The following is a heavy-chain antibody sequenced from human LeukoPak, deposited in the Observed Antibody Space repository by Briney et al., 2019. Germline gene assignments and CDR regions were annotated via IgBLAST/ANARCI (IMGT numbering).Heavy chain of an antibody. D-gene: IGHD3-22*01. J-gene: IGHJ3*02. Sequence: PSETLSLTCTVSGGSISSGGYYWSWIRQHPGKGLEWIGYIYYSGSTYYNPSLKSRVTISVDTSKNQFSLKLSSVTAADTAVYYCASRDSSGYYPDAFDIWGQGTMVTVSS. CDR2: IYYSGST. CDR1: GGSISSGGYY. CDR3: ASRDSSGYYPDAFDI. V-gene: IGHV4-31*03.